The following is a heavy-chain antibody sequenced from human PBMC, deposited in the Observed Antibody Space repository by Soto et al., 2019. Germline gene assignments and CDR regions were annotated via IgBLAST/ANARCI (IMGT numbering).Heavy chain of an antibody. J-gene: IGHJ4*02. V-gene: IGHV3-33*01. CDR3: ASLNGQPDEH. D-gene: IGHD3-9*01. CDR2: IWYDGSNK. CDR1: GFTFSSFG. Sequence: QGQLVESGGGVVQPGRSLRLSCAASGFTFSSFGMHWVRQAPGKGLEWVAYIWYDGSNKYYADSVKGRFTISRDNSKNTLDLQMNSLRAEDTAVYYCASLNGQPDEHWGKGTLVTVSS.